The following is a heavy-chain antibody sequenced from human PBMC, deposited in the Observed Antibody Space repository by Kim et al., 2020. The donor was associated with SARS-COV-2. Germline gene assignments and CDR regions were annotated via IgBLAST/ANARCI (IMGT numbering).Heavy chain of an antibody. V-gene: IGHV3-7*01. CDR2: IKQDGSEK. CDR1: GFTFSSYW. J-gene: IGHJ6*02. CDR3: ATNGLELRTYYYGMDV. Sequence: GGSLRLSCAASGFTFSSYWMSWVRQAPGKGLDWVANIKQDGSEKYYVDSVKGRFTISRDNAKNSLYLQMNSMRAEDTAVYYCATNGLELRTYYYGMDVWGQGTTVTVSS. D-gene: IGHD1-7*01.